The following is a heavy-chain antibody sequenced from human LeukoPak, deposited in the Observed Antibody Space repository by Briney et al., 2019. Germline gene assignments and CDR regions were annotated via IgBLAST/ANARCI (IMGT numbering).Heavy chain of an antibody. CDR3: ARDRDVLRYLAPSSCFDY. D-gene: IGHD3-9*01. J-gene: IGHJ4*02. V-gene: IGHV1-18*01. Sequence: ASVKVSCKASGYTFTSYGISWVRQAPGQGLEWMGWISAYNGNTNYAQKLQGRVTMTTDTSTSTAYMELRSLRSDDTAVYYCARDRDVLRYLAPSSCFDYWGQGTLVTVSS. CDR1: GYTFTSYG. CDR2: ISAYNGNT.